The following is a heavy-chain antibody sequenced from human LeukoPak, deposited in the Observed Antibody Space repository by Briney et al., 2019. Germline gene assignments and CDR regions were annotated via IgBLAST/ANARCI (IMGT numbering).Heavy chain of an antibody. CDR2: IYTSGST. CDR1: GGSISSYY. Sequence: SETLSLTCTVSGGSISSYYWSWIRQPAGKGLEWIGRIYTSGSTNYNPSLKSRVTMSVDTSKNQFSLKLSSVTAADTAVYYCARDYGSGSYYLLPHFDYWGQGTLVTVSS. V-gene: IGHV4-4*07. J-gene: IGHJ4*02. D-gene: IGHD3-10*01. CDR3: ARDYGSGSYYLLPHFDY.